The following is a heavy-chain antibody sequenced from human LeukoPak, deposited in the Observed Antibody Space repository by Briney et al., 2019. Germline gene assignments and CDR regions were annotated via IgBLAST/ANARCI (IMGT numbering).Heavy chain of an antibody. CDR1: GFTFSSYD. V-gene: IGHV3-23*01. D-gene: IGHD3-3*01. CDR3: TTVYDFWSGRETERYYFDY. J-gene: IGHJ4*02. CDR2: ISGSGGST. Sequence: GGSLRLSCAASGFTFSSYDMSWVRQAPGKGLEWVSAISGSGGSTYYADSVKGRFTISRDNSKNTLYLQMNSLRAEDTAVYYCTTVYDFWSGRETERYYFDYWGQGTLVTVSS.